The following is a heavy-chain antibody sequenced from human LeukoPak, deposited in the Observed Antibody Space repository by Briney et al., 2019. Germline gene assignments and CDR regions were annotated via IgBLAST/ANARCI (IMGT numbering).Heavy chain of an antibody. J-gene: IGHJ4*02. V-gene: IGHV3-23*01. CDR1: GFSFSSYN. Sequence: GGSLRLSCAASGFSFSSYNMSWVRQAPGKGLEWVSAISGSGGSTYYADSVKGRFTISRDNSKNTLYLQMNSLRAEDTAVYYCAKTRVFDYFDYWGQGTLVTVSS. CDR3: AKTRVFDYFDY. CDR2: ISGSGGST.